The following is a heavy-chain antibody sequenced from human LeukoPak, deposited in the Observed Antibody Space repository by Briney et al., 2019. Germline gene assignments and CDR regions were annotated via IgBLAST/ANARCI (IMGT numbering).Heavy chain of an antibody. J-gene: IGHJ6*03. D-gene: IGHD6-13*01. CDR1: GFTFNNYG. CDR2: IRYGSNK. Sequence: GGSLRLSCAASGFTFNNYGMHWVRQAPGKGLEWVAFIRYGSNKYYADSVKGRFTISRDNSKNTLYLQMNSLRAEDTAVYYCARVVGLTGYSSSWYSGYYYYMDVWGKGTTVTVSS. CDR3: ARVVGLTGYSSSWYSGYYYYMDV. V-gene: IGHV3-30*02.